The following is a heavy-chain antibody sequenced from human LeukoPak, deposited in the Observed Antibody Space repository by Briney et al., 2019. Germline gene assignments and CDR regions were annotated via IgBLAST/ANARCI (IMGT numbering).Heavy chain of an antibody. CDR3: ARNRPNTGDFIS. V-gene: IGHV1-69*13. D-gene: IGHD7-27*01. CDR1: GGTFSSYA. J-gene: IGHJ4*02. Sequence: ASVKVSCKASGGTFSSYAISWVRQAPGQGLEWMGGIIPIFGTANYAQKFQGRVTITADESTSTAYMELSSLRSEDSAVYYCARNRPNTGDFISWGQGALVTVSS. CDR2: IIPIFGTA.